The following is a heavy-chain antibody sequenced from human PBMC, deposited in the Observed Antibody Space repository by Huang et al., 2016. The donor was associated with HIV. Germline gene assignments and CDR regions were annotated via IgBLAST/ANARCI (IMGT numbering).Heavy chain of an antibody. CDR2: ISYDGSNK. CDR1: GFSFSTYG. J-gene: IGHJ4*02. V-gene: IGHV3-30*18. CDR3: AKDGADEEWDIDY. D-gene: IGHD1-26*01. Sequence: VQLVESGGGVVQPGRSLRLACAASGFSFSTYGLHWVRQDPGKGLGLGAVISYDGSNKYYAHTVKCRFTISRDTSENKVYLQMNSLRHEDTAVYYCAKDGADEEWDIDYWGQGTLVTVSS.